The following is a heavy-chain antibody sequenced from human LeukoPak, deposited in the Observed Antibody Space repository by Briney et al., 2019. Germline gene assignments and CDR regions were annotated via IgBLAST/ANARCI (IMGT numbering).Heavy chain of an antibody. D-gene: IGHD3-22*01. J-gene: IGHJ4*02. CDR2: FHFSGST. CDR1: GASVTMGSYY. Sequence: PSETLSLTCSVSGASVTMGSYYWAWIRQPPGKGLEWIGTFHFSGSTYYNPSLESRVTISVDTSKNSVSLMLRSVTAADTAVYFCARPFQDYDKGTFFYFFDFWGQGILVTVSS. CDR3: ARPFQDYDKGTFFYFFDF. V-gene: IGHV4-39*01.